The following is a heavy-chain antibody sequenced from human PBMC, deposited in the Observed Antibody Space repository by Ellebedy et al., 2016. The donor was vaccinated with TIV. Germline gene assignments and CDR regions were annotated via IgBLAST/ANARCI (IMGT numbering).Heavy chain of an antibody. Sequence: ASVKVSCKASGGTFSSYAISWVRQAPGQGLEWMGWIYPNSGGTIYAQKFQGRVTMTSDTSSRTGYLELNSLRSDDTAVYYCAALPYISRSSAYWGQGTLVTVSS. D-gene: IGHD1-1*01. V-gene: IGHV1-2*02. CDR3: AALPYISRSSAY. J-gene: IGHJ4*02. CDR2: IYPNSGGT. CDR1: GGTFSSYA.